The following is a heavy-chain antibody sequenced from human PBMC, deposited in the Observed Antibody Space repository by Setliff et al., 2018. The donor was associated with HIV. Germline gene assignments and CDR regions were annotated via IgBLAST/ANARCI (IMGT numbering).Heavy chain of an antibody. J-gene: IGHJ4*02. D-gene: IGHD1-7*01. Sequence: SETLSLTCSVSGGSIGGYSWSWIRQSPGKGLEWIGRIYVSGSTNYNPSLKSRVTISIDTSKNQFSLRLTSVTAADTAVYYCARKGNWNYPYDYWGQGTLVTAPQ. CDR3: ARKGNWNYPYDY. CDR2: IYVSGST. V-gene: IGHV4-59*08. CDR1: GGSIGGYS.